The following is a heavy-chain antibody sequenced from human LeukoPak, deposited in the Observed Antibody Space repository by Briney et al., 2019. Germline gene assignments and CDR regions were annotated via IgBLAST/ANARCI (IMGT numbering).Heavy chain of an antibody. D-gene: IGHD1-1*01. V-gene: IGHV1-2*02. CDR3: ARDLRYNWNYYFDY. J-gene: IGHJ4*02. CDR1: GYTFTGYY. CDR2: INPNSGGT. Sequence: GASVKVSCKASGYTFTGYYMHWVRQAPGQGLEWMGWINPNSGGTNYAQKFQGRVTMTRDTSISTAYMELSRLRSDDTAVYYCARDLRYNWNYYFDYWGQGTLVTVSS.